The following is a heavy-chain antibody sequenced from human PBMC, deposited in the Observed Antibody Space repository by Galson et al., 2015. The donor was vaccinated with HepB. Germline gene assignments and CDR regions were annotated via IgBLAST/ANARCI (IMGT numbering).Heavy chain of an antibody. J-gene: IGHJ6*02. CDR1: GDSVSSNSAA. Sequence: CAISGDSVSSNSAAWNWIRQSPSRGLEWLGRTYYRAKWYSDYAESLRSRITINPDTSKNQFSLQLKFVTPEDTAVYYCARVGGTIYYYGIDVWGQGTTVTVSS. CDR3: ARVGGTIYYYGIDV. D-gene: IGHD4-23*01. V-gene: IGHV6-1*01. CDR2: TYYRAKWYS.